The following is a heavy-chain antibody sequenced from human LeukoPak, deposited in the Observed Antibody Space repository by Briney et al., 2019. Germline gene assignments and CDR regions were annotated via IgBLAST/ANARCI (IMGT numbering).Heavy chain of an antibody. CDR3: ARLVAVAGTVVYY. J-gene: IGHJ4*02. D-gene: IGHD6-19*01. V-gene: IGHV4-39*01. Sequence: PSETLSLTCTVSGGSISSSSYYWGWIRQPPGKGLEWIGSIYYSGSTYYNPSLKSRVTISVDTSKNQFSLKLSSVTAADTAVYYCARLVAVAGTVVYYWGQGTLVTVSS. CDR1: GGSISSSSYY. CDR2: IYYSGST.